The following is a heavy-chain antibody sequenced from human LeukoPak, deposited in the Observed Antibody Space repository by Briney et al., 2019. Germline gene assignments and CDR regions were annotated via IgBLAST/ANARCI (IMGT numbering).Heavy chain of an antibody. CDR2: ISSSGST. CDR3: ARGPYSYDSSGAFDI. Sequence: SETLSLTCTVSGDSISSGDYYWSWIRQPAGKGLEWIGRISSSGSTNYNPSLKSRVTISVDTSKNPFSLKLSSVTAADTAVYFCARGPYSYDSSGAFDIWGQGTMVTVSS. J-gene: IGHJ3*02. V-gene: IGHV4-61*02. CDR1: GDSISSGDYY. D-gene: IGHD3-22*01.